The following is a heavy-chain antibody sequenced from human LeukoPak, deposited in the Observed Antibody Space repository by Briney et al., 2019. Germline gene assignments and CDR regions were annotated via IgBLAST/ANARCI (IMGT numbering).Heavy chain of an antibody. V-gene: IGHV4-30-4*02. J-gene: IGHJ4*02. D-gene: IGHD6-13*01. CDR2: IYYSGST. CDR1: GDSISSGDYY. CDR3: ARDRSAAPADY. Sequence: PSETLSLTCTVSGDSISSGDYYWSCIRQPPGKGLEWIGNIYYSGSTYYNPSLKSRVTISVETSKNQFSLKLSSVTAADTAVYYCARDRSAAPADYWGQGTLVTVSS.